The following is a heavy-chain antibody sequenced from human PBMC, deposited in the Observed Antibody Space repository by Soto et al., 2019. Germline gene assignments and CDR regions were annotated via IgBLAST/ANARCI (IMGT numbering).Heavy chain of an antibody. CDR3: ARDLGRDSSQH. CDR1: GFTVSRNY. CDR2: IYTGGTT. D-gene: IGHD2-21*02. J-gene: IGHJ1*01. Sequence: EVQLVESGGGLIQPGGSLRLSCAASGFTVSRNYMSWVRQAPGEGLEWVSVIYTGGTTSYADSVKGRFTISRDNSKNTVDLQMNILSAEDTAVYYCARDLGRDSSQHWGQGTLVIVSS. V-gene: IGHV3-53*01.